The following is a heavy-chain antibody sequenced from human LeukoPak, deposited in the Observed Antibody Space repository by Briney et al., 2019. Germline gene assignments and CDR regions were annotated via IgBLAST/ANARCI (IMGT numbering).Heavy chain of an antibody. CDR1: GFTFSSYW. CDR2: IKQDGSQK. J-gene: IGHJ4*02. V-gene: IGHV3-7*04. CDR3: ARDYSVGFDN. Sequence: GGSLRLSCAASGFTFSSYWMSWVRQAPGKGLEWVANIKQDGSQKYYVDSVEGRFAISRDNDKNSLDLQMNSLRAEDTAVYYCARDYSVGFDNWGEGTLVTVSS. D-gene: IGHD4-11*01.